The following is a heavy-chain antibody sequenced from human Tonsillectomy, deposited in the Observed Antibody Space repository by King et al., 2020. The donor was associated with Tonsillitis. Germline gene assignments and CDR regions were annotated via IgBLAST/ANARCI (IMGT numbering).Heavy chain of an antibody. CDR1: GLTFSNTY. D-gene: IGHD1-26*01. V-gene: IGHV3-11*01. CDR3: AGAVGRGPGGHFDY. Sequence: VQLVESGGGLVKPGESLRLSCAASGLTFSNTYLSWIRQAPGKGLEWVSYITSSGDSKMYTDSVKGRFTISKDNAKNSLYLQMNSLRGEDTAVYYCAGAVGRGPGGHFDYWGQGTLVIVSS. CDR2: ITSSGDSK. J-gene: IGHJ4*02.